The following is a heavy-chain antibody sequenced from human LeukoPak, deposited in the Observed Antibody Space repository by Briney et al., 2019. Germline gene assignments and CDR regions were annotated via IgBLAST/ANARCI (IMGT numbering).Heavy chain of an antibody. V-gene: IGHV3-11*05. J-gene: IGHJ4*02. Sequence: GGSLRLSCAASGFTFSDYYMSWIRQAPGKGLEWVSYISSSSSYTNYADSVKGRFTISRDNAKNSLYLQMNSLRAGDTAVYYCARVAGYSSGWYDYWGQGTLVTVSS. D-gene: IGHD6-19*01. CDR1: GFTFSDYY. CDR3: ARVAGYSSGWYDY. CDR2: ISSSSSYT.